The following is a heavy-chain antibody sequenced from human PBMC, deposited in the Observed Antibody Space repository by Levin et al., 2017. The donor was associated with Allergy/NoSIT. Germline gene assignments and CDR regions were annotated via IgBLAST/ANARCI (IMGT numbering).Heavy chain of an antibody. CDR2: ISTHNGNT. D-gene: IGHD2-2*01. CDR3: ARFVVTPVSYFYMDV. J-gene: IGHJ6*03. V-gene: IGHV1-18*01. Sequence: AASVKVSCKASGYTFKNYGISWVRQAPGQGLEWMGWISTHNGNTNYAQSFQGRVTMTTDTSTSTADMELRSLISDDTAVYYCARFVVTPVSYFYMDVWGKGTTVTVFS. CDR1: GYTFKNYG.